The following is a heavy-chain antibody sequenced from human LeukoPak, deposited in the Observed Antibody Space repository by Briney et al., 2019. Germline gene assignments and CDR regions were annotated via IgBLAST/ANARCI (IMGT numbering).Heavy chain of an antibody. CDR1: GFTFSSYA. CDR3: AKPRGSCSSTSCYIDAFDI. D-gene: IGHD2-2*01. CDR2: ISGSGGST. J-gene: IGHJ3*02. V-gene: IGHV3-23*01. Sequence: GGSLRLSCAASGFTFSSYAMSWVRQAPGQGLEWVSAISGSGGSTYYADSVKGRFTISRDNSKNTLYLQMNSLRAEDTAVYYCAKPRGSCSSTSCYIDAFDIWGQGTMVTVSS.